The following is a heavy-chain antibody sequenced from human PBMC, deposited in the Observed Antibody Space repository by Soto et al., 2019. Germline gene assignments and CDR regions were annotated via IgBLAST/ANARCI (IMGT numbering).Heavy chain of an antibody. CDR1: GYTFTGYY. V-gene: IGHV1-2*04. J-gene: IGHJ6*02. D-gene: IGHD2-15*01. CDR3: ARAYTGRLPRRADYYYALDV. Sequence: ASVKVSCKASGYTFTGYYMHWVRQAPGQGLEWMGWINPNSGGTNYAQKFQGWVTMTRDTSISTAYMELSRLRSDDTAVYYCARAYTGRLPRRADYYYALDVWGQGTKVTVSS. CDR2: INPNSGGT.